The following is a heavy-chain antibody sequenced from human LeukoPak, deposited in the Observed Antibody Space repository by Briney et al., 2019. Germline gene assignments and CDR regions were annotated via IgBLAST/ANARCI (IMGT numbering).Heavy chain of an antibody. CDR1: GGSFSGYY. CDR3: ARHRAYSSWSPFDY. V-gene: IGHV4-34*01. Sequence: TDTLSLTCAVYGGSFSGYYWSWIRQPPGKGLEWIGEINHSGSTNYNPSPKSRVTISVDTSKNQFSLRLSSVTAADTAVYYCARHRAYSSWSPFDYWGQGTLVTVSS. D-gene: IGHD6-6*01. J-gene: IGHJ4*02. CDR2: INHSGST.